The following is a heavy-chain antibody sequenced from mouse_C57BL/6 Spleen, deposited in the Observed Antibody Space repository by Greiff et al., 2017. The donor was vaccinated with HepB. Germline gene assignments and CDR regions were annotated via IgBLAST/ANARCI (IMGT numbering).Heavy chain of an antibody. CDR3: TGLLRRYPYYFDY. Sequence: QVHLQQSGAELVRPGASVTLSCKASGYTFTDYEMHWVKQTPVHGLEWIGAIDPETGGTAYNQKFKGKAILTADKSSSTAYMELRSLTSEDSAVYYCTGLLRRYPYYFDYWGQGTTLTVSS. J-gene: IGHJ2*01. D-gene: IGHD1-1*01. V-gene: IGHV1-15*01. CDR2: IDPETGGT. CDR1: GYTFTDYE.